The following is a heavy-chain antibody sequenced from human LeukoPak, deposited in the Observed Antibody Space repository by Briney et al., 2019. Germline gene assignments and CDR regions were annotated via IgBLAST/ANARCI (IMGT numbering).Heavy chain of an antibody. D-gene: IGHD3-22*01. CDR1: GFTFDDYA. CDR3: AKGGSSGYYYSMGFDY. Sequence: PGGSLGLSCAASGFTFDDYAMHWVRQAPGKGLEWVSGISWNSGSIGYADSVRGRFTISRDNAKNSLYLQMNSLRAEDTALYYCAKGGSSGYYYSMGFDYWGQGTLVTVSS. V-gene: IGHV3-9*01. J-gene: IGHJ4*02. CDR2: ISWNSGSI.